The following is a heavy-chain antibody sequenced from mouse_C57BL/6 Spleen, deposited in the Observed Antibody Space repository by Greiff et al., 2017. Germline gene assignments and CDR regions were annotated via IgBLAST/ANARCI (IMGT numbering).Heavy chain of an antibody. V-gene: IGHV5-6*02. CDR2: ISSGGSYT. CDR3: ARQNDGGYYAMDY. D-gene: IGHD2-3*01. CDR1: GFTFSSYG. J-gene: IGHJ4*01. Sequence: DVKLVESGGDLVKPGGSLKLSCAASGFTFSSYGMSWVRQTPDKRLEWVATISSGGSYTYYPDSVKGRFTISRDNAKNTLYLQMSSLKSEDTAMYYCARQNDGGYYAMDYWGQGTSVTVSS.